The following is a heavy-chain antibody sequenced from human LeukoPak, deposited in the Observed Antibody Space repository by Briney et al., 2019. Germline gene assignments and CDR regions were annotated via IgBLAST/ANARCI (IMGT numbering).Heavy chain of an antibody. Sequence: SETLSLTCPVSGGSISSYYWSWIRQPPGKGLEWIGYIYYSGSTNYNPSLKSRVTISVDTSKNQFSLKLSSVTAADTAVYYCARHIRYSSGFDYWGQGTLVTVSS. D-gene: IGHD6-19*01. CDR2: IYYSGST. V-gene: IGHV4-59*08. CDR3: ARHIRYSSGFDY. CDR1: GGSISSYY. J-gene: IGHJ4*02.